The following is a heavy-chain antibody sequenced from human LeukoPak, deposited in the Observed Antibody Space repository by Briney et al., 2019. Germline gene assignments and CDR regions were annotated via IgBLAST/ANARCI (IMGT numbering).Heavy chain of an antibody. CDR3: ARGGYSSSWGDFDY. J-gene: IGHJ4*02. D-gene: IGHD6-19*01. V-gene: IGHV3-7*01. CDR1: GFTFSSYW. CDR2: IKQDGSEK. Sequence: GGSLRLSCAASGFTFSSYWMSWVRQAPGKGLEWVANIKQDGSEKYYVDSVKGRFTISRDNARNSLYLQMNSLRVEDTAVYYCARGGYSSSWGDFDYWGQGTLVTVSS.